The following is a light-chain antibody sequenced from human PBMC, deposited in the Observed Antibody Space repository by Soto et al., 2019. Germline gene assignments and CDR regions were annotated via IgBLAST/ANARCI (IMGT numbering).Light chain of an antibody. V-gene: IGKV3-15*01. CDR2: GAS. J-gene: IGKJ1*01. Sequence: EIVMTQSPATLSVSPGERATLSCRASQSVSSNLAWYQQKPGQAPRLLIYGASTRATGIPARFSGSGSGTEFTLTISSLQSEDLGVYYCQQYKDWPTTFGQGTKVDIK. CDR3: QQYKDWPTT. CDR1: QSVSSN.